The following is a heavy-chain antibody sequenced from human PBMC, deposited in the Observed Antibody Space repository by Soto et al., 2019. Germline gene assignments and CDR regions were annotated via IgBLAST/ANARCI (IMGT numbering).Heavy chain of an antibody. D-gene: IGHD4-17*01. CDR2: ISAYNGNT. V-gene: IGHV1-18*01. Sequence: ASVKVYCKAAGYTFTSYGISWVRQAPGQGLEWMGWISAYNGNTNYARKLQGRVTMTTDTSTSTAYMELRSLRSDDTAVYYCARGYGDYVVSWFDPWGQGTLVTVSS. CDR3: ARGYGDYVVSWFDP. CDR1: GYTFTSYG. J-gene: IGHJ5*02.